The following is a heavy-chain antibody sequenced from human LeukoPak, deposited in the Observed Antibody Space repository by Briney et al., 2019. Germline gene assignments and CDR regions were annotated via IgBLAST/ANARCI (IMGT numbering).Heavy chain of an antibody. V-gene: IGHV1-2*02. CDR3: ARGRSGYSSSWYRPNDY. CDR1: GYTFAGYY. Sequence: ASVKVSCKASGYTFAGYYVHWVRQAPGQGLEWMGWINPNSTTTHYAQKFQGRVTMTRDTSISTAYMELRRLRSEDTAVYYCARGRSGYSSSWYRPNDYWGQGTLVTVSS. J-gene: IGHJ4*02. D-gene: IGHD6-13*01. CDR2: INPNSTTT.